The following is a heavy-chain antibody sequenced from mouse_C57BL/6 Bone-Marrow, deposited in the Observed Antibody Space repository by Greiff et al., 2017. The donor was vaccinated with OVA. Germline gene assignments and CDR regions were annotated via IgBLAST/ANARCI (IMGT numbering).Heavy chain of an antibody. J-gene: IGHJ2*01. CDR3: ARELRFYYVDY. Sequence: EVKLQESGPGMVKPSQSLSLTCTVTGYSITSGYDWHWIRHFPGNKLEWMGYISYSGSTTYNPSLKSRISITHDTSKNHFYLKLNSVTTEDTATYYCARELRFYYVDYWGQGTTLTVSS. V-gene: IGHV3-1*01. CDR2: ISYSGST. D-gene: IGHD1-1*01. CDR1: GYSITSGYD.